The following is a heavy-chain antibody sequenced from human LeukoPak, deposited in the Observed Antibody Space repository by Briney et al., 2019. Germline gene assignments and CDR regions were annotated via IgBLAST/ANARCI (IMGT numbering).Heavy chain of an antibody. J-gene: IGHJ4*02. CDR3: AKGISADGYNFERGADH. CDR2: ISYDGSNK. CDR1: GFTFSSYG. Sequence: GGSLRLSCAASGFTFSSYGMHWVRQAPGKGLEWVAVISYDGSNKYYADSVKGRFTISRDNSKNTLFLQMNSLKVEDTAMYYCAKGISADGYNFERGADHWGQGTLVTVSS. D-gene: IGHD5-24*01. V-gene: IGHV3-30*18.